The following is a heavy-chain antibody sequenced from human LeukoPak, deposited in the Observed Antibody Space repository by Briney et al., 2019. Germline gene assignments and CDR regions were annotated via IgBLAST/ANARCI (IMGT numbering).Heavy chain of an antibody. V-gene: IGHV3-30*02. CDR3: ARDLDYGGNPGFFDY. Sequence: GGSLRLSCAASGFSFSSYGMHWVRQAPGKGLEWVAFIRYDGSNKYYADSVKGRSTISRDNSKNTLYLQMNSLRAEDTAVYYCARDLDYGGNPGFFDYWGQGTLVTVSS. D-gene: IGHD4-23*01. CDR1: GFSFSSYG. J-gene: IGHJ4*02. CDR2: IRYDGSNK.